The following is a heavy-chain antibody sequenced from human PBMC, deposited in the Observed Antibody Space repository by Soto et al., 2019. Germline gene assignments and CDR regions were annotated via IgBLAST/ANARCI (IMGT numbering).Heavy chain of an antibody. CDR1: GGSVSSRGFY. J-gene: IGHJ4*02. V-gene: IGHV4-61*08. CDR2: MAFDGRT. Sequence: TLSLTCSVSGGSVSSRGFYWTWIRQPPGKGLDWIGYMAFDGRTNYNPSLESRVTISQDTSKNQFYLKLGSVTAADTAMYYCARLPDISGWPFDFWGQGTLVTVSS. D-gene: IGHD6-19*01. CDR3: ARLPDISGWPFDF.